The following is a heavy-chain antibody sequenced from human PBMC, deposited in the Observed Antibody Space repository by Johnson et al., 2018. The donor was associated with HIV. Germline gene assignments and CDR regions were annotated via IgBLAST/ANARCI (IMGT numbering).Heavy chain of an antibody. J-gene: IGHJ3*02. V-gene: IGHV3-30*18. CDR2: ISYDGSNK. Sequence: QMLLVESGGGVVQPGRSLRLSCAASRFTFSTYGMHWVRQAPGKGLEWVAVISYDGSNKYYADSVKGRFTISRDNAKNKLYLQMNSLRAEDTAVYYCAKALRITMVQVYHRGGDAFDIWGQGTMVTVS. CDR3: AKALRITMVQVYHRGGDAFDI. CDR1: RFTFSTYG. D-gene: IGHD3-10*01.